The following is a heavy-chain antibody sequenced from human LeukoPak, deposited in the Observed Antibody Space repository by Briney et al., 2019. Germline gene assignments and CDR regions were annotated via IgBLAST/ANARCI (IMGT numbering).Heavy chain of an antibody. Sequence: PSETLSLTCTVSGGSISSYYWSWIRQPPGKGLEWIGYNYYTGTTNYNPSLKSRVTISVDIPKNHFSLKLSSVTAADTAVYYCASGYFGDAFDVWGQGTMVTVSS. J-gene: IGHJ3*01. CDR2: NYYTGTT. CDR1: GGSISSYY. V-gene: IGHV4-59*08. CDR3: ASGYFGDAFDV. D-gene: IGHD3-9*01.